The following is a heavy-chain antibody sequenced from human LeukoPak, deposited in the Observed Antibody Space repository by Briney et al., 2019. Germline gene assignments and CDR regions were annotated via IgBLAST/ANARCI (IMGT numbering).Heavy chain of an antibody. V-gene: IGHV1-46*01. Sequence: GASVKVSCKASGYTFTSHYMHWVRQAPGQGLEWMGMIYPRDGSTSYAQKFQGRVTVTRDTSTSTVHMELSGLRSEDTAVYYCARDQEAFDYWGQGTLVTVSS. CDR1: GYTFTSHY. CDR3: ARDQEAFDY. J-gene: IGHJ4*02. CDR2: IYPRDGST.